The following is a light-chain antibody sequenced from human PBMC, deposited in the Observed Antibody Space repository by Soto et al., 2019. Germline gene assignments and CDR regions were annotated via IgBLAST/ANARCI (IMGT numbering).Light chain of an antibody. Sequence: EVVLTQSPGTLSLSPGERATLSCRASQSVTSSYIAWYQQKPAQAPRLFMFGASGRATGIPDRFSGSGSGTDFTLTISRLEPEDFAVYYCQQYCSTPMYTFGQGTKLEMK. J-gene: IGKJ2*01. CDR1: QSVTSSY. V-gene: IGKV3-20*01. CDR2: GAS. CDR3: QQYCSTPMYT.